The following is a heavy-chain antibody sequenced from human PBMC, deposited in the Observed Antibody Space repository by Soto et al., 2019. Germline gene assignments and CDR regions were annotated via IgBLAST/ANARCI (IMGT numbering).Heavy chain of an antibody. CDR2: IIPIFGTA. Sequence: SVKVSCKASGGTFSSYAISWVRQAPGQGLEWMGGIIPIFGTANYAQKFQGRVAITADESTSTAYMELSSLRSEDTAVYYCARDHGRNYYDSSGLPAFDIWGQGTMVTVSS. V-gene: IGHV1-69*13. J-gene: IGHJ3*02. D-gene: IGHD3-22*01. CDR1: GGTFSSYA. CDR3: ARDHGRNYYDSSGLPAFDI.